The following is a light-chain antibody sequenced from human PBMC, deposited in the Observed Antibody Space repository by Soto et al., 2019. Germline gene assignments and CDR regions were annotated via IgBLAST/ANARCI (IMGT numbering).Light chain of an antibody. J-gene: IGKJ1*01. CDR2: GAS. Sequence: EIVLTQSPGTLSLSPGERATLSCRASLSVNSNYLAWYQQKPGQGPRLLMYGASSRATGIPDRFSGSGSGTDFTLTISRLEPEDFAVYYCQQYDTSPRTFRQGTKVEIK. CDR3: QQYDTSPRT. V-gene: IGKV3-20*01. CDR1: LSVNSNY.